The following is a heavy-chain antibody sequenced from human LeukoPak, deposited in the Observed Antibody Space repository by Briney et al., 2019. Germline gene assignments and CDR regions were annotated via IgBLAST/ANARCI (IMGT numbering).Heavy chain of an antibody. D-gene: IGHD1-26*01. Sequence: GGSLRLSCAASGFAVSTDHMSWVRQAPGKGLEWVAVSYSGGSRSYAESVKGRFTISRDNSQNTLYLQMNSLRAEDTAVYYCARVWELSFDYWGQGTLVTVSS. CDR2: SYSGGSR. V-gene: IGHV3-53*01. CDR1: GFAVSTDH. CDR3: ARVWELSFDY. J-gene: IGHJ4*02.